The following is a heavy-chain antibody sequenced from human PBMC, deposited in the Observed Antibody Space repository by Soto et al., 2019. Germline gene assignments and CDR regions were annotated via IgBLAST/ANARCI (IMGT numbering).Heavy chain of an antibody. CDR3: TRGMYSSSSVWFDP. V-gene: IGHV4-59*01. J-gene: IGHJ5*02. CDR2: IYYSGST. D-gene: IGHD6-6*01. Sequence: LSLTCTVSGGSISSYYWSWIRQPPGKGLEWIGYIYYSGSTNYNPSLKSRDTISEDKSKNQFSLKMSSVTAADTAVYYCTRGMYSSSSVWFDPWGQGTLVTVSS. CDR1: GGSISSYY.